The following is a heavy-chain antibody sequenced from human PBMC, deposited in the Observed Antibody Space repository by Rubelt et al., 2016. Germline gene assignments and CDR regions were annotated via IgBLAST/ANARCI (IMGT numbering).Heavy chain of an antibody. CDR1: GGSFSGYY. D-gene: IGHD6-13*01. J-gene: IGHJ6*02. CDR3: ARGRRGSSSWLGRDYYGMDV. CDR2: INHSGST. V-gene: IGHV4-34*01. Sequence: QLQLQESGPGLVKPSETLSLTCAVYGGSFSGYYWSWIRQPPGKGLEWIGEINHSGSTNYNPSLKSRVTIAVDTSKNQFSLKLSCVTAADTAVYYCARGRRGSSSWLGRDYYGMDVWGQGTTVTVSS.